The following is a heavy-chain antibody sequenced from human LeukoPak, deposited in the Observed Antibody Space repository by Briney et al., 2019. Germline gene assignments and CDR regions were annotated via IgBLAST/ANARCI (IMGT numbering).Heavy chain of an antibody. J-gene: IGHJ4*02. Sequence: PSETLSLTCTVSGGSISSSSSYSGWIRQPPGKGLEWIGSIYYSGSTYYNPSLKSRVTISVDTSKNQFSLKLSSVTAADTAVYYCARGKAGYSYGSYFDYWGQGTLVTVSS. D-gene: IGHD5-18*01. CDR3: ARGKAGYSYGSYFDY. CDR2: IYYSGST. CDR1: GGSISSSSSY. V-gene: IGHV4-39*01.